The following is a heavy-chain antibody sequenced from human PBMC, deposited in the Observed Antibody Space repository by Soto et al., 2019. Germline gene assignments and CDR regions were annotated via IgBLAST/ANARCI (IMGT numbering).Heavy chain of an antibody. CDR3: ASFYVRIRPTDY. D-gene: IGHD3-10*02. V-gene: IGHV1-46*01. J-gene: IGHJ4*01. CDR2: INPSDGST. CDR1: GYSITSHY. Sequence: ASVNFSCTASGYSITSHYMHWVRQARGQGLEWMGIINPSDGSTKYAQKFQGRVSMTGDTSASTVYMELSSLRSEDTAVYFGASFYVRIRPTDYGG.